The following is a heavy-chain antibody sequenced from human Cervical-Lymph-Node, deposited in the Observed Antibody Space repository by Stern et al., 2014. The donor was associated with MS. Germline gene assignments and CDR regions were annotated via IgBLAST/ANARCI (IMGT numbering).Heavy chain of an antibody. CDR1: GFSLSTRGVG. CDR3: AHRTSLPVVLAASWFDP. D-gene: IGHD3-22*01. CDR2: LYWEDDK. Sequence: QVTLKESGPTLVKPTQTLTLTCTFSGFSLSTRGVGVGWLRQTPGHAPEWLAILYWEDDKRYSPSIKNRVTISRDTTKTQVVLAMTNVDPEDTATYFCAHRTSLPVVLAASWFDPWGQGLLVTVSS. V-gene: IGHV2-5*02. J-gene: IGHJ5*02.